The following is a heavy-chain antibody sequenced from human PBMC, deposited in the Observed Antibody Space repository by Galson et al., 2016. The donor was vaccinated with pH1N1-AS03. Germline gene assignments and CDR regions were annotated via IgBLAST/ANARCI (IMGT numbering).Heavy chain of an antibody. V-gene: IGHV4-38-2*01. CDR1: GYSISSGFH. Sequence: ETLSLTCAVSGYSISSGFHWAWVRQPPSKGLEWIGTISHSGNTYYNPSLKSRVPMSVDTSKNQFSLKLSTVTAADAAVYYCARCSGSYQFDYWGQGTLVTVSS. D-gene: IGHD1-26*01. CDR3: ARCSGSYQFDY. J-gene: IGHJ4*02. CDR2: ISHSGNT.